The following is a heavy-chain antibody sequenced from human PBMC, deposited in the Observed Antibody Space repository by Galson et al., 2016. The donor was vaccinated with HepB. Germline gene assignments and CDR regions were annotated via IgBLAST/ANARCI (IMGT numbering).Heavy chain of an antibody. CDR3: ARLGSSEAAGGHDVWSRHYGMDV. D-gene: IGHD3-3*01. Sequence: SETLSLTCNVSGGSISVYYWNWIRQSPGKGLEWIGYINYSGSTNQNPSLKSRVTISVDTSKNQFSLKLNSVTAADTAVYFCARLGSSEAAGGHDVWSRHYGMDVWGQGTTVIVSS. CDR1: GGSISVYY. J-gene: IGHJ6*02. CDR2: INYSGST. V-gene: IGHV4-59*12.